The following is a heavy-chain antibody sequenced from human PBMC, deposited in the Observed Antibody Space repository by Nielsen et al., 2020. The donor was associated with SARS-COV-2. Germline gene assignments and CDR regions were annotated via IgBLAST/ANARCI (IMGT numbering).Heavy chain of an antibody. J-gene: IGHJ6*03. CDR3: ARDRGYGDFDYYYYMDV. D-gene: IGHD4-17*01. CDR1: GFTFSSYW. CDR2: IKQDGSEK. V-gene: IGHV3-7*03. Sequence: GESLKISCAASGFTFSSYWMSWVRQAPGKGLEWVANIKQDGSEKYYADSVKGRFTISRDNAKNSLYLQMNSLRAEDTAVYYCARDRGYGDFDYYYYMDVWGKGTTVTVSS.